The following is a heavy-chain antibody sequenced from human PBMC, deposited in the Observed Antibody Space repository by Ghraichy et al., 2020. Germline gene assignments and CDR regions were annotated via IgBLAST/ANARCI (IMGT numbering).Heavy chain of an antibody. V-gene: IGHV4-59*01. CDR1: GGSISSYY. J-gene: IGHJ6*03. Sequence: SETLSLTCTVSGGSISSYYWSWIRQPPGKGLEWIGYIYYSGSTNYNPSLKSRVTISVDTSKNQFSLKLSSVTAADTAVYYCARGVAVQELDTAIQYRYYYYYYYMDVWGKGTRVTVSS. CDR3: ARGVAVQELDTAIQYRYYYYYYYMDV. CDR2: IYYSGST. D-gene: IGHD5-18*01.